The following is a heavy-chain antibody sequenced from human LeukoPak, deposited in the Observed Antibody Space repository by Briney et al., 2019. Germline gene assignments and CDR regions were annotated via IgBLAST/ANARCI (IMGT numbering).Heavy chain of an antibody. V-gene: IGHV3-66*01. Sequence: GGSLRLSCAASGLIVTSNYMNWVRQAPGKGLEWVSVIYSDGTTYYVNSVNGRFTISRDNSKNTVYLQMNSLRAEDTAVYYCARDPGYYYFGMDVWGQGTTVTVSS. CDR1: GLIVTSNY. CDR2: IYSDGTT. D-gene: IGHD3-10*01. J-gene: IGHJ6*02. CDR3: ARDPGYYYFGMDV.